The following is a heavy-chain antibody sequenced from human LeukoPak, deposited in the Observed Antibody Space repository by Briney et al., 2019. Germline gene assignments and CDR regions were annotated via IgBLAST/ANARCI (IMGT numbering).Heavy chain of an antibody. D-gene: IGHD3-3*01. CDR3: ARLRFLEWQYYFDY. V-gene: IGHV3-30-3*01. CDR2: ISYDGSNK. CDR1: GFTFSSYA. Sequence: GGSLRLSCAASGFTFSSYAMHWVRQAPGKGLEWVAVISYDGSNKYYADSVKGRFTISRDNSKNTLYLQMNSLRAEDTALYHCARLRFLEWQYYFDYWGQGTLVTVSS. J-gene: IGHJ4*02.